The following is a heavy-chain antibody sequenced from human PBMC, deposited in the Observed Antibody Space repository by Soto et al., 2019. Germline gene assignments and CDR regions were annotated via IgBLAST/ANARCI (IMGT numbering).Heavy chain of an antibody. D-gene: IGHD5-12*01. CDR3: AQDEEWLRFRYYYYYMDV. Sequence: EVQMLESGGGLVQPGGSLRLSCAASGFTFSSYAMSWVRQAPGKGLEWVSSISGSGGSTYYAYSVKGRFTISSDNSKNKLFLRMNRLRAEDTAVYYGAQDEEWLRFRYYYYYMDVWVKGSTVTVCS. CDR2: ISGSGGST. J-gene: IGHJ6*03. V-gene: IGHV3-23*01. CDR1: GFTFSSYA.